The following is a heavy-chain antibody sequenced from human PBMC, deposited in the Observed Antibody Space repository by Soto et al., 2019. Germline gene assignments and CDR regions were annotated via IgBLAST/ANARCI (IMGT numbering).Heavy chain of an antibody. CDR1: GGSISSYY. CDR2: IYYSGST. Sequence: SETLSLTCTVSGGSISSYYWSWIRQPPGKGLEWIGYIYYSGSTNYNPSLKSRVTISVDTSKNQFSLKLSSVTAADTAVYYCASVPAAMVPYYYYYMDVWGKGTTVTVS. CDR3: ASVPAAMVPYYYYYMDV. V-gene: IGHV4-59*01. J-gene: IGHJ6*03. D-gene: IGHD2-2*01.